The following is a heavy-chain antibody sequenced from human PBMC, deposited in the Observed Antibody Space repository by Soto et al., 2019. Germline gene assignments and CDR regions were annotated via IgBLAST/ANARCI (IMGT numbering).Heavy chain of an antibody. CDR1: GFSFRDYD. D-gene: IGHD1-26*01. Sequence: EVQLVESGGGSVQPGESLRLSCAASGFSFRDYDMHWVRQRKGKGLEWVSALGAARDPYYVGSVKGRFSVSRDNAQNSLFLQMNNLRVDDTAVYFCARAYLGRLPPRADYYYAMDVWGRGTTVNVSS. V-gene: IGHV3-13*05. CDR3: ARAYLGRLPPRADYYYAMDV. CDR2: LGAARDP. J-gene: IGHJ6*02.